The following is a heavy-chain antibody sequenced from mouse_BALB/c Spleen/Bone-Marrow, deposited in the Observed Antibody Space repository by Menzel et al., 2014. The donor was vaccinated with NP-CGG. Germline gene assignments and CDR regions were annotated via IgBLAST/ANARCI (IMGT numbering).Heavy chain of an antibody. CDR3: ASNGGGAMDY. Sequence: QVQLKESGPGLVAPAQSLSITCTASGFSLTGYGVNWVRQRPGKGLEWLGLIRGDGSTAYNSALKPRLTINKDNSENRVFLKMNILQGDDTAKYYCASNGGGAMDYWGQGTSVTVSS. CDR1: GFSLTGYG. J-gene: IGHJ4*01. CDR2: IRGDGST. V-gene: IGHV2-6-7*01.